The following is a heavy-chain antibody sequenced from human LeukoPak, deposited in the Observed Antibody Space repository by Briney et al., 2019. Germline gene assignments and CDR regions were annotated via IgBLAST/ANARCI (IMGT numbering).Heavy chain of an antibody. CDR1: GGSISSYY. V-gene: IGHV4-59*08. J-gene: IGHJ4*02. CDR2: IYYSGST. CDR3: ARGDYSTHVSDY. Sequence: SETLSLTCTVSGGSISSYYWSWIRQPPGKGLEWIGYIYYSGSTYYNPSLKSRVTISVDTSKNQFSLKLSSVTAADTAVYYCARGDYSTHVSDYWGQGTLVTVSS. D-gene: IGHD4-11*01.